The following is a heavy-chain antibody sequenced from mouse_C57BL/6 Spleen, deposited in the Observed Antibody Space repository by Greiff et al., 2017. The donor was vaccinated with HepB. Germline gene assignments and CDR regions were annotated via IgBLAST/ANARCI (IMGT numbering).Heavy chain of an antibody. CDR1: GYTFTDYE. CDR3: TRFDYYTGAMDY. D-gene: IGHD2-12*01. J-gene: IGHJ4*01. CDR2: IDPETGGT. V-gene: IGHV1-15*01. Sequence: QVQLKESGAELVRPGASVTLSCKASGYTFTDYEMHWVKQTPVHGLEWIGAIDPETGGTAYNQKFKGKAILTADKSSSTAYIELRSLTSEDSAVYYCTRFDYYTGAMDYWGQGTSVTVSS.